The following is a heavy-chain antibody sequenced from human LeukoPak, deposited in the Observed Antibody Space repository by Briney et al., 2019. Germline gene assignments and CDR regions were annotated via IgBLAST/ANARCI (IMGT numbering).Heavy chain of an antibody. CDR1: GFSFSDYY. Sequence: GGSLRLTCRASGFSFSDYYMNWFRQTPEKGLEWLSYISHSGATVQYADSVRGRFTVSRDNDKNSLYLQMNSLRVEDTAVYYCARDGAYDDASVYRADFWSQGTLVTVSS. V-gene: IGHV3-11*01. D-gene: IGHD3-16*01. CDR2: ISHSGATV. J-gene: IGHJ4*02. CDR3: ARDGAYDDASVYRADF.